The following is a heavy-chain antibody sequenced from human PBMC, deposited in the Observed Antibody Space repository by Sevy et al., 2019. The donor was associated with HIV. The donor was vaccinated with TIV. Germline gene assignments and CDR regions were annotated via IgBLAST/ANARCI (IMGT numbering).Heavy chain of an antibody. CDR2: IDCSGST. J-gene: IGHJ4*02. D-gene: IGHD3-10*01. CDR3: ARLGRGEILYYFDQ. Sequence: SETLSLPCTVSGGSISSTSYYWGWIRQPPGKGLEWIGNIDCSGSTSYNPPLKSRVTISVDTSKNQFSLKLRSVTAADTAVYYCARLGRGEILYYFDQWGQGTLVTVSS. CDR1: GGSISSTSYY. V-gene: IGHV4-39*01.